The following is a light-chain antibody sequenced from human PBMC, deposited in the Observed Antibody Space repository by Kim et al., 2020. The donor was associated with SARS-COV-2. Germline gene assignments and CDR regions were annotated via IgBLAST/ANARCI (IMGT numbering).Light chain of an antibody. J-gene: IGKJ2*01. Sequence: SASVGDRVNITCRASQGINNYLAWYQQKPGKAPKLLIYDTSTLESGVPSRFSGSGSGTEFTLTIGSLQPEDFATYYCQQFQNYPFTFGQGTKLEI. V-gene: IGKV1-9*01. CDR3: QQFQNYPFT. CDR1: QGINNY. CDR2: DTS.